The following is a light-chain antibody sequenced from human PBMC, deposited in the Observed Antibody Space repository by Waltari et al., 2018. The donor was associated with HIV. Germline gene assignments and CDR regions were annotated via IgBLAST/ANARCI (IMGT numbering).Light chain of an antibody. CDR3: QQSYSIPLT. CDR1: QNIDNN. V-gene: IGKV1-39*01. Sequence: DIQMTQSPSPLSTSIGDTVTIACRASQNIDNNLNWFQQKQGEAPKLLIFSATSLHLVAPSRFRGSGTGTEFTLTIDNLQPDDFATYYCQQSYSIPLTFGPGTKLDI. CDR2: SAT. J-gene: IGKJ3*01.